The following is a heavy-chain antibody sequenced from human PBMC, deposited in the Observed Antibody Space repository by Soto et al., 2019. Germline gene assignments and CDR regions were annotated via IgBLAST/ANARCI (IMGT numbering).Heavy chain of an antibody. D-gene: IGHD6-6*01. CDR2: IIPIFGTA. V-gene: IGHV1-69*13. Sequence: PSVKVSCKASGGTFSSYAISWVRQAPGQGLEWMGGIIPIFGTANYAQKFQGRVTITADESTSTAYMELSSLRSEDTAVYYCAKIRYSSSWDYYYYGMDVWGQGTTVTVSS. CDR1: GGTFSSYA. J-gene: IGHJ6*02. CDR3: AKIRYSSSWDYYYYGMDV.